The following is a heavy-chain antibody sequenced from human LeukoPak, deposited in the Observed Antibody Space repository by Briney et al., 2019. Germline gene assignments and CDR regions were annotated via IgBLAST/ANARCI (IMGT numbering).Heavy chain of an antibody. Sequence: PGRSLRLSCAASGFTFSSYGMHWVRQAPGKGLEWVAVIWYDGSNKYYADSVKGRFTISRDNSENTLYLQMNSLRAEDTAVYYCARDEGLGYYYDSSHFQHWGQGTLVTVSS. D-gene: IGHD3-22*01. CDR2: IWYDGSNK. CDR3: ARDEGLGYYYDSSHFQH. V-gene: IGHV3-33*01. CDR1: GFTFSSYG. J-gene: IGHJ1*01.